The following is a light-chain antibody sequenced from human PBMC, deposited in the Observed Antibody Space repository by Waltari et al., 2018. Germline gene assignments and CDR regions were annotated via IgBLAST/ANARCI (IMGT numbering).Light chain of an antibody. J-gene: IGKJ1*01. CDR1: QGVSSR. Sequence: DVQMTQSPSTLSASIGDRVIIPCRASQGVSSRLAWLQQKPGRAPKVLIDEVSSLQSGVPSRFSGSGSGTEFTLTISSLQPDDSATYYCQQYHSLWTFGQGTKVEIK. CDR2: EVS. V-gene: IGKV1-5*03. CDR3: QQYHSLWT.